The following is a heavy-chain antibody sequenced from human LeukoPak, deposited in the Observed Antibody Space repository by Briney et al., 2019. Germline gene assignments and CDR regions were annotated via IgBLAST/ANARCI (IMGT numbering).Heavy chain of an antibody. CDR3: ARVTGYMIEDYFDY. D-gene: IGHD3-22*01. CDR2: IYYSGST. CDR1: GGSISSYY. J-gene: IGHJ4*02. Sequence: SETLSLTCAVSGGSISSYYWSWIRQPPGKGLEWIGYIYYSGSTNYKPSLKSRVTISVETSKNQFSLKLRSVTAADTAVYYCARVTGYMIEDYFDYWGQGTLVTVSS. V-gene: IGHV4-59*01.